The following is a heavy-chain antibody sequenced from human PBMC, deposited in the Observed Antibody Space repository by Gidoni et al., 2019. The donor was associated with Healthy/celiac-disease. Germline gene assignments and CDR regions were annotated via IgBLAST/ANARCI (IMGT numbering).Heavy chain of an antibody. Sequence: EAQLVESGGGSVQPGRPLRLSCPPSAFTLSSHAMNWVRQAPGKGLEYVSAISSNGGSTYYANSVKGRFTISRDNSKNTLYLQMGSLRAEDMAVYYCARDPGRYYYDSSGYRPNSPADYWGQGTLVTVSS. V-gene: IGHV3-64*01. CDR1: AFTLSSHA. CDR2: ISSNGGST. CDR3: ARDPGRYYYDSSGYRPNSPADY. D-gene: IGHD3-22*01. J-gene: IGHJ4*02.